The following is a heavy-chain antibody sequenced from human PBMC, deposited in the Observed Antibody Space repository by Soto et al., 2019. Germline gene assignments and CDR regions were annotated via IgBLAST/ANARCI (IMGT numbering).Heavy chain of an antibody. CDR2: IYYSGRT. J-gene: IGHJ4*02. CDR1: GVSISSGGYY. V-gene: IGHV4-31*03. Sequence: SETLSLTCTVSGVSISSGGYYWSWIRQHPGKGLEWIGNIYYSGRTYYNPSLKSRVILSVDTSKNHFSLTLRSVTAADSAMYYSASVIGGDSEYYFDFWGQGALVTVSS. CDR3: ASVIGGDSEYYFDF. D-gene: IGHD2-21*02.